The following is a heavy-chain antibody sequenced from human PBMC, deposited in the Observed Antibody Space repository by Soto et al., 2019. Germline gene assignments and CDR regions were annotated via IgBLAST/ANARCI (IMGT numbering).Heavy chain of an antibody. CDR1: GFSLSTSGMR. D-gene: IGHD6-13*01. Sequence: TLVNPTQTLTLTCTFSGFSLSTSGMRVSWIRQPPGKALEWLARIDWDDDKLYSTSLKTRLTISKDTSKNQVVLTMINMDPVDTATYYCARSIVAAGNRWFDPWGQGTLVTVSS. V-gene: IGHV2-70*04. J-gene: IGHJ5*02. CDR3: ARSIVAAGNRWFDP. CDR2: IDWDDDK.